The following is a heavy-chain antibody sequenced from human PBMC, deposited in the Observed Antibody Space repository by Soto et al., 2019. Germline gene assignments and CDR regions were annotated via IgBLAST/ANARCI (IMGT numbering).Heavy chain of an antibody. Sequence: DVQLLESGGGLGQWGGSLRLSCVTSGFTFSTYGMTWVRQAPGKGLEWVSYGGSGGSRYYAESVKGRFTISRDNSKNTLSLEMNSLRAEDTATYYCVKFRGRAYPYYYMDVWGKGTTVTASS. CDR1: GFTFSTYG. D-gene: IGHD3-10*01. CDR2: YGGSGGSR. J-gene: IGHJ6*03. V-gene: IGHV3-23*01. CDR3: VKFRGRAYPYYYMDV.